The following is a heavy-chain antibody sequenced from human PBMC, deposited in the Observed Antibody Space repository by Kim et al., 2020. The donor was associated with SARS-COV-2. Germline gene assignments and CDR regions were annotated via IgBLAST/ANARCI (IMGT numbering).Heavy chain of an antibody. CDR2: IRGSGVGT. CDR3: ARDSSGLPQNWYFDL. Sequence: GGSLRLSCAASGFTFSSYALTWVRQAPGKGLEWVSGIRGSGVGTYYADAVKGRFTISRDNSKTTLYLQMDSLRADDTALYYCARDSSGLPQNWYFDLWGR. J-gene: IGHJ2*01. D-gene: IGHD6-6*01. V-gene: IGHV3-23*01. CDR1: GFTFSSYA.